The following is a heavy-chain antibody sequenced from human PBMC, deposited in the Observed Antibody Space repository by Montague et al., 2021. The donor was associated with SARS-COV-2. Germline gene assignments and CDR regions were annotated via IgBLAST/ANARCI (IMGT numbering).Heavy chain of an antibody. J-gene: IGHJ3*02. CDR3: ARGSGWMGNAFDI. D-gene: IGHD6-19*01. Sequence: SETLSLTRTVSGGSISSYYWSWIRQPPGKGLEWIGYIYYSGSTNYNPSLKSRVTISVDASKNQFSLKLSSVTAADTAVYYCARGSGWMGNAFDIWGQGTIVTVSS. CDR1: GGSISSYY. CDR2: IYYSGST. V-gene: IGHV4-59*01.